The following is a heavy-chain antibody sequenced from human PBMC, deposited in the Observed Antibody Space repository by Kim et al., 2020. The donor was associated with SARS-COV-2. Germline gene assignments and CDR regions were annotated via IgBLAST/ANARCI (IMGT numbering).Heavy chain of an antibody. CDR3: AREPSGYSYGRFDY. D-gene: IGHD5-18*01. Sequence: TPSLKCRVTISVDKSKNQFSLKLGSVTAAGTAVYYCAREPSGYSYGRFDYWGQGTLVTVSS. J-gene: IGHJ4*02. V-gene: IGHV4-4*02.